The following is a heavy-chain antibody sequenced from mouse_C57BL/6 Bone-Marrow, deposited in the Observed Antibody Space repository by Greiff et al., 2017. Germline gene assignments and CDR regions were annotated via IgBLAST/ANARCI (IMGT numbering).Heavy chain of an antibody. CDR3: ERENYDYDGGGGAMDY. J-gene: IGHJ4*01. CDR2: IDPNSGGT. V-gene: IGHV1-72*01. Sequence: QVQLQQPGAELVKPGASVKLSCKASGYTFTSYWMHWVKQRPGRVLEWIGRIDPNSGGTKYNEKFKSKATLTVDKPSSTAYMQLSSLTSEDSAVXDCERENYDYDGGGGAMDYWGQGTSVTVSS. D-gene: IGHD2-4*01. CDR1: GYTFTSYW.